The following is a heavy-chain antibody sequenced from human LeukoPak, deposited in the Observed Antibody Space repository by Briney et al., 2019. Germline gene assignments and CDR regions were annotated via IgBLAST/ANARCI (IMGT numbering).Heavy chain of an antibody. J-gene: IGHJ4*02. CDR3: ARGAQYYDILTGCIFDY. V-gene: IGHV4-59*10. D-gene: IGHD3-9*01. CDR2: ISTSGST. CDR1: GGSFSGYY. Sequence: SETLSLTCAVYGGSFSGYYWSWIRQPAGKGLEWIGRISTSGSTNYNPSLESRVTMSVDTSKNQFSLNLSSVTAADTAVYYCARGAQYYDILTGCIFDYWGQGTLVTVSS.